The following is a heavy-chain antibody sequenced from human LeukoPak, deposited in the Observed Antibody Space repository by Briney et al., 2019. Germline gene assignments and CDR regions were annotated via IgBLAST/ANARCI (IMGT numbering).Heavy chain of an antibody. J-gene: IGHJ4*02. V-gene: IGHV4-59*08. Sequence: SETLSLTCTVPGGSISSYYWSWIRQPPGKGLEWIGYIYYSGSTNYNPSLKSRVTISVDTSKNQFSLKLSSVTAADTAVYYCAGGGGWNNFDYWGQGTLVTVSS. CDR3: AGGGGWNNFDY. D-gene: IGHD6-19*01. CDR1: GGSISSYY. CDR2: IYYSGST.